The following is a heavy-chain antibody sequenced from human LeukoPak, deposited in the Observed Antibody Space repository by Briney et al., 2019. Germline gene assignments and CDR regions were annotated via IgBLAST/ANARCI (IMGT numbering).Heavy chain of an antibody. CDR1: GGSISSYY. CDR2: IYTSGST. D-gene: IGHD2-2*01. J-gene: IGHJ1*01. Sequence: PSETLSLTCTVSGGSISSYYWSWIRQPAGKGLEWIGRIYTSGSTNYNPSLKSRVTISVDTSKNQFSLKLSSVTAADTAVYYCARGPTLVPAAPPVEYFQHWGQGTLVTVSS. CDR3: ARGPTLVPAAPPVEYFQH. V-gene: IGHV4-4*07.